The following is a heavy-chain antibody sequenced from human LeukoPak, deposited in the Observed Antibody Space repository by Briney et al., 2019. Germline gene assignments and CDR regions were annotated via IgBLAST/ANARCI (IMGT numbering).Heavy chain of an antibody. CDR2: IYHSGST. CDR3: ARDEYYYDSSGYYRRRGAFDI. CDR1: GGSISSSNW. J-gene: IGHJ3*02. D-gene: IGHD3-22*01. Sequence: SGTLSLTCAVSGGSISSSNWWSWVRQPPGKGLEWIGEIYHSGSTNYNPSLKSRVTISVDKSKNQFSLKLSSVTAADTAVYYCARDEYYYDSSGYYRRRGAFDIWGQGTMVTVSS. V-gene: IGHV4-4*02.